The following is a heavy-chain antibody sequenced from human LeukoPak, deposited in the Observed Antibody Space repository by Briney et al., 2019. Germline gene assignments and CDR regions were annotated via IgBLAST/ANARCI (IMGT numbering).Heavy chain of an antibody. CDR2: ISYDGSNK. CDR3: AKSMVRGVYSYYYYYYMDV. J-gene: IGHJ6*03. Sequence: PGGSLRLSCAASGFTFSSYAMHWVRQAPGKGLEWVAVISYDGSNKYYADSVKGRFTIFRDNSKNTLYLQMNSLRAEDAAVYYCAKSMVRGVYSYYYYYYMDVWGKGTTVTVSS. V-gene: IGHV3-30*18. D-gene: IGHD3-10*01. CDR1: GFTFSSYA.